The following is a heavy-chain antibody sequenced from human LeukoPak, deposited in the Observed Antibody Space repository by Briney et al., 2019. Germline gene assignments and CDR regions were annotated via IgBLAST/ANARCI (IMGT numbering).Heavy chain of an antibody. CDR1: GFTFGSYG. D-gene: IGHD3-3*01. J-gene: IGHJ5*02. Sequence: GGSLRLSCAGSGFTFGSYGMHWVRQAPGKGLEWVAVISYDGSNKYYADSVKGRFTISRDNSKNTLYLQMNSLRAEDTAVYYCAKDSNDFWSGYYTWFDPWGQGTLVTVSS. V-gene: IGHV3-30*18. CDR2: ISYDGSNK. CDR3: AKDSNDFWSGYYTWFDP.